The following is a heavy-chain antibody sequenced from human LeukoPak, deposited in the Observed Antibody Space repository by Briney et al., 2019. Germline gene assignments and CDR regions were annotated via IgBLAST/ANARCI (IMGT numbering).Heavy chain of an antibody. CDR1: GFTFSNYA. J-gene: IGHJ3*02. CDR3: AKTYLRSIEAFNM. V-gene: IGHV3-23*01. D-gene: IGHD1-26*01. CDR2: ITARADST. Sequence: PGGSLRLSCAASGFTFSNYAMSWVRQAPGKGLEWVSGITARADSTYYADSVKGRVTISRDNSKNTLFLQLNSLRAEDAAVYYCAKTYLRSIEAFNMWGQGTMVTVSS.